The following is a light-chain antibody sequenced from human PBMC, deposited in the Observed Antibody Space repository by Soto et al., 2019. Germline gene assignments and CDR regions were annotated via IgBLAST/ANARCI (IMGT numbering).Light chain of an antibody. Sequence: EVVMTQSPATLSVSPGERATLSCRASQSVSNNLDWYQQKPGQAPRLLIYGASTSATGIPARFSGSGSGIEFCLTISSLQTEDFAVFYFRQYNNLWMFGQGTKVE. CDR3: RQYNNLWM. CDR1: QSVSNN. V-gene: IGKV3-15*01. J-gene: IGKJ1*01. CDR2: GAS.